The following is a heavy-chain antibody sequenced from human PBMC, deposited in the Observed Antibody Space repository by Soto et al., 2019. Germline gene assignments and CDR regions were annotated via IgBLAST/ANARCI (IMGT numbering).Heavy chain of an antibody. CDR2: IIPIFGTA. V-gene: IGHV1-69*12. CDR3: AWRRVGYNWGGTFDY. J-gene: IGHJ4*02. Sequence: QVQLVQSGAEVKKPGSSVKVSCKASGGTFSSYAISWVRQAPGQGLEWMGGIIPIFGTANYAQKFQGRVMIPADEATSTAYMELSSLRSEDTAVYYCAWRRVGYNWGGTFDYWGPGTLVTVSS. CDR1: GGTFSSYA. D-gene: IGHD5-12*01.